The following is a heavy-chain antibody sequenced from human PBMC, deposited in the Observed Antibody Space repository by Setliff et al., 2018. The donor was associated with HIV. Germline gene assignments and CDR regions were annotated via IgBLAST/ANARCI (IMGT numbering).Heavy chain of an antibody. CDR1: GGSVSSNNYY. Sequence: SETLSLTCIVSGGSVSSNNYYWGWIRQPPGMGLEWIGSIYNSGRTYYNPSLKSRVTISVDTSKNQFSLRLSSVTAADTAVYYCARRNYYDSSDYLAWGQGALVTVSS. J-gene: IGHJ5*02. V-gene: IGHV4-39*01. CDR3: ARRNYYDSSDYLA. CDR2: IYNSGRT. D-gene: IGHD3-22*01.